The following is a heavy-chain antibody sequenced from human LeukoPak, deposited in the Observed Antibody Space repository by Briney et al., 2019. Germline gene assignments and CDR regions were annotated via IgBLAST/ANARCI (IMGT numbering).Heavy chain of an antibody. V-gene: IGHV4-30-4*08. D-gene: IGHD1-26*01. J-gene: IGHJ4*02. Sequence: PSQTLSLTCTVSGGSISSGDYYWSWIRQPPGKGLEWIGYIYYSGSTYYNPSLKSRVTISVDRFKNQFSLKLSSVTAADTAVFYCARAEWELPGDYYFDYWGQGTLVTVSS. CDR3: ARAEWELPGDYYFDY. CDR1: GGSISSGDYY. CDR2: IYYSGST.